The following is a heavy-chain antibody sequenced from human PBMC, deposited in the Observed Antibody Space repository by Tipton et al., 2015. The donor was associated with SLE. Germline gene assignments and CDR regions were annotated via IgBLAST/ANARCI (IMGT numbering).Heavy chain of an antibody. J-gene: IGHJ4*02. CDR1: GFTVSSNY. D-gene: IGHD4-23*01. CDR2: IYSDGST. V-gene: IGHV3-53*05. CDR3: ARDLSDYGDKRRAY. Sequence: SLRLSCAASGFTVSSNYMTWVRQAPGKGLEWVSTIYSDGSTFYADSVKGRFTISRENSKSTVFLQMNSLRAEDTALYYCARDLSDYGDKRRAYWGQGTPVSVSS.